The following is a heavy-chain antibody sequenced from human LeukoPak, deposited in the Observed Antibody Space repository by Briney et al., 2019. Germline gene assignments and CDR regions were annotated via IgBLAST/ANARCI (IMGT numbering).Heavy chain of an antibody. J-gene: IGHJ4*02. CDR3: ARTYDYVWGSYRPPTYFDY. CDR1: GFTFDDYA. D-gene: IGHD3-16*02. Sequence: PGGSLRLSCAASGFTFDDYAMHWVRRTPGKGLEWVSYISSSSTIYYADSVKGRFTISRDNAKNSLYLQMNSLRAEDTAVYYCARTYDYVWGSYRPPTYFDYWGQGTLVTVSS. CDR2: ISSSSTI. V-gene: IGHV3-69-1*01.